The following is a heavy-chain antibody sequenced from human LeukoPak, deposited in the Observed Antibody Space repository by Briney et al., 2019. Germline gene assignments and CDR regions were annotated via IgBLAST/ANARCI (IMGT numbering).Heavy chain of an antibody. Sequence: GASVKVSCKASGYTFTSYGISWVRQAPGQGLEWMGWISAYNGNTNYAQKLQGRVTMTTDTSTSTAYMELRSLGSDDTAVYYCARVQNLVGAPFRYYYYYGMDVWGQGTTVTVSS. D-gene: IGHD1-26*01. J-gene: IGHJ6*02. CDR3: ARVQNLVGAPFRYYYYYGMDV. CDR1: GYTFTSYG. V-gene: IGHV1-18*01. CDR2: ISAYNGNT.